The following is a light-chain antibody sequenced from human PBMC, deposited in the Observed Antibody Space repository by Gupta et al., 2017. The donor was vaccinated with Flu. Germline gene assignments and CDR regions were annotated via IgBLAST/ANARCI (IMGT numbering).Light chain of an antibody. CDR2: EVS. CDR1: SSDVGGYNY. Sequence: QSALTQPASVSGSPGQSITIPCTGTSSDVGGYNYVSWYQQHPGKAPKLMIYEVSNRPSGVSNRFSGSKSGTTASLTISGLQAEDEADYYCTSYTSSGTLVFGGGTKLTVL. V-gene: IGLV2-14*01. J-gene: IGLJ3*02. CDR3: TSYTSSGTLV.